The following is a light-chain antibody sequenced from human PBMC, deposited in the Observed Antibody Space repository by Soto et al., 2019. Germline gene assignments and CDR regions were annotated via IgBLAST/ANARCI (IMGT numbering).Light chain of an antibody. J-gene: IGLJ1*01. CDR3: SSYTSSSTLYV. V-gene: IGLV2-14*01. Sequence: QSVLTQPASVSGSPGQSITMSCTGTSSDVGGYNYVSWYQQHPGKAPKLMIYEVSNRPSGVSNRFSGSKPGNTASLTISGLQAEDEADYYCSSYTSSSTLYVFGTGTKVTVL. CDR1: SSDVGGYNY. CDR2: EVS.